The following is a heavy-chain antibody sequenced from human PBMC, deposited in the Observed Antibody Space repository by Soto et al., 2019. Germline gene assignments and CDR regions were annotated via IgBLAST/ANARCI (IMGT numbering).Heavy chain of an antibody. D-gene: IGHD2-15*01. CDR3: AREVVVAARRGYFYY. CDR2: ITPNSGGT. CDR1: GYTFTGYY. J-gene: IGHJ4*02. V-gene: IGHV1-2*02. Sequence: QVQLVQAGAEVKKTGASVKVSCKASGYTFTGYYMHWVRPAPGQGLEWMGWITPNSGGTNYAQKFQGRVTMTRDTSISTAYMELSRLRADDTAVYYCAREVVVAARRGYFYYWGQGTLVTVSS.